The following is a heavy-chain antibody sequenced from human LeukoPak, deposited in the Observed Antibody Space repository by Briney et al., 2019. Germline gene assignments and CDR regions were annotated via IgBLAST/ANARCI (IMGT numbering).Heavy chain of an antibody. CDR2: IWYDGSNK. D-gene: IGHD2-15*01. CDR1: GFTFSSYG. J-gene: IGHJ4*02. Sequence: GRSLRLSCAASGFTFSSYGMHWVRQAPGKGLEWVAVIWYDGSNKYYADSVKGRFTISRDNSKNTLYLQMNSLRAEDTAVYYCAKAVEVAFDYWGQGTLVTVSS. CDR3: AKAVEVAFDY. V-gene: IGHV3-33*06.